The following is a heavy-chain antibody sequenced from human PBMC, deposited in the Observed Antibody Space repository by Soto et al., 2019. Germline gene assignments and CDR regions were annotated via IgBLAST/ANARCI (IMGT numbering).Heavy chain of an antibody. V-gene: IGHV3-9*01. CDR3: AKDMRGRSRSSRYYYGMDV. J-gene: IGHJ6*02. D-gene: IGHD3-10*01. Sequence: DVQLVESGGGLVQPGRSLRLSCAASGFPFDDFAMHWVRQAPGKGLEWVSGISWDSGTIVYVDSVKGRFTISRDNAKNSLYLQMNSLRAEDTALYYCAKDMRGRSRSSRYYYGMDVWGQGTTVTVSS. CDR1: GFPFDDFA. CDR2: ISWDSGTI.